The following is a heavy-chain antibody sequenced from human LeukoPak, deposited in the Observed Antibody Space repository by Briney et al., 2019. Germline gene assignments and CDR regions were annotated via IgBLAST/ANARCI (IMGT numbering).Heavy chain of an antibody. D-gene: IGHD2-2*02. J-gene: IGHJ4*02. CDR3: AATRSSTSCYKR. Sequence: PGGSLRLSCAASGFTFSSYSMNWVRQAPGKGLEWVSSISSSSSYIYYADSVKGRFTISRDNAKNSLYLQMNSLGAEDTVVYYCAATRSSTSCYKRWGQGTLVTVSS. CDR2: ISSSSSYI. V-gene: IGHV3-21*01. CDR1: GFTFSSYS.